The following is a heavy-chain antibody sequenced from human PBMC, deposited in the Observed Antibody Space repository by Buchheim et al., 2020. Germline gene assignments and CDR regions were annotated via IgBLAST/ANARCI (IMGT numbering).Heavy chain of an antibody. CDR2: MGDSGGST. CDR3: AKDLRLGILDY. Sequence: EVQLLESGGGLVQPGGSLRLSCAASGFTFSSYAMSWVRQAPGKGLEWASTMGDSGGSTYYADSVKGRFTISRDNSGNRLYLRMNSLRAEDTAVYYCAKDLRLGILDYWGQGTL. CDR1: GFTFSSYA. V-gene: IGHV3-23*01. J-gene: IGHJ4*02. D-gene: IGHD7-27*01.